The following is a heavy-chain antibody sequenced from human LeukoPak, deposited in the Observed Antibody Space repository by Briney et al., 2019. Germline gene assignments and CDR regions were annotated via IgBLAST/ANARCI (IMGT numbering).Heavy chain of an antibody. CDR2: IYPGDSDT. Sequence: GESLKISCKGSGYSFTSYWIGWVRQMPGKGLEWMGIIYPGDSDTRYSPSFQGQVTISADKSISTAYLQWSSLKASDTAMYYCARRFGSSWYGLNFDYWGQGTLVTLSS. D-gene: IGHD6-13*01. CDR1: GYSFTSYW. V-gene: IGHV5-51*01. CDR3: ARRFGSSWYGLNFDY. J-gene: IGHJ4*02.